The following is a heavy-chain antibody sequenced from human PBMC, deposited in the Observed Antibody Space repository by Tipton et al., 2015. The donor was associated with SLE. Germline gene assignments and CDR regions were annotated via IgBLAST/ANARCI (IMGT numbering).Heavy chain of an antibody. CDR1: GFTFSSYA. J-gene: IGHJ1*01. Sequence: RSLRLSCAASGFTFSSYAMHWVRQAPGKGLEWVAVIWYDGSNKYYADSVKGRFTISRDNSKNTLYLQMNSLRAEDTAVYYCAKDWGISGLLQHWGRGTLVTVSS. CDR2: IWYDGSNK. V-gene: IGHV3-33*06. D-gene: IGHD3-16*01. CDR3: AKDWGISGLLQH.